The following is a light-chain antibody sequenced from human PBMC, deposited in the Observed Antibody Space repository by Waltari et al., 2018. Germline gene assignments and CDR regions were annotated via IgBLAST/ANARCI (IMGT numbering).Light chain of an antibody. J-gene: IGKJ3*01. V-gene: IGKV3-11*01. CDR3: QQRSNWVFT. Sequence: EIVLTQSPATLSLSPGERASLSCRASQSVGSHLAWYQHKPGQAPRLLIYDTSYRATGIPARFSGRGSGTYFTLTISSLEPEDFAVYYCQQRSNWVFTFGPGTKVDIK. CDR1: QSVGSH. CDR2: DTS.